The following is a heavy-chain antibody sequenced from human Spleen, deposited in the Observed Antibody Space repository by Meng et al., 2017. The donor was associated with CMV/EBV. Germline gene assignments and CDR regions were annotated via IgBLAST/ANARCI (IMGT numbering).Heavy chain of an antibody. CDR2: IDTNGGST. V-gene: IGHV3-74*01. CDR3: ARGGFPSGLDV. CDR1: GFTFTTYW. Sequence: GGSLRLSCSASGFTFTTYWMHWVRQAPGRGLVWVSRIDTNGGSTVHADSVRGRFTISRDSAKSTVFLQMNSLRAEDTGVYYCARGGFPSGLDVWGQGTTVTVSS. J-gene: IGHJ6*02. D-gene: IGHD3-10*01.